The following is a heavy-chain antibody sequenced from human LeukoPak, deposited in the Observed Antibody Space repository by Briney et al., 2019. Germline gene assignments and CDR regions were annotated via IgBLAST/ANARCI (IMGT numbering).Heavy chain of an antibody. CDR1: GGTFSSYA. CDR3: AREIVLDWYFDL. D-gene: IGHD2-21*01. Sequence: GASVKVSCKASGGTFSSYAISWVRQAPGQGLEWMGRIIPILGIANYAQKFQGRVTITADKSTSTAYMELSSLRSEDTAVYYCAREIVLDWYFDLWGRGTLVTVSS. CDR2: IIPILGIA. V-gene: IGHV1-69*04. J-gene: IGHJ2*01.